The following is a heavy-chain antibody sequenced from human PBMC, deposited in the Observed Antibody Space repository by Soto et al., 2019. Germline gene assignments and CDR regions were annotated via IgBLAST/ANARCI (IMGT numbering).Heavy chain of an antibody. CDR1: GFTFSSYA. J-gene: IGHJ3*02. D-gene: IGHD4-17*01. V-gene: IGHV3-64D*06. CDR3: VKDPNGDYIGAFDM. CDR2: ISTNGGST. Sequence: PGGSLRLSCSASGFTFSSYAMHWVRQAPGKGLEYVSSISTNGGSTHYADSVKGRFTISRDNSKNTQYLQMSSLRADDTAVYYCVKDPNGDYIGAFDMWGQGIMVTVS.